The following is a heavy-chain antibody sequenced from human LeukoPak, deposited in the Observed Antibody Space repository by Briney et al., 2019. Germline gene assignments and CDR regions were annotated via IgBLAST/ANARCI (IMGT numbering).Heavy chain of an antibody. D-gene: IGHD3-22*01. J-gene: IGHJ4*02. V-gene: IGHV3-30-3*01. Sequence: GGSLRLSCAASGFTFSSYAMHWVRQAPGKGLEWVAFISYDGSNKYYADSVKGRFTISRDNSKNTLYLQINSLSPEGTAVYYCARASENYYDSSAHLDYWGQGTLVTVSS. CDR3: ARASENYYDSSAHLDY. CDR1: GFTFSSYA. CDR2: ISYDGSNK.